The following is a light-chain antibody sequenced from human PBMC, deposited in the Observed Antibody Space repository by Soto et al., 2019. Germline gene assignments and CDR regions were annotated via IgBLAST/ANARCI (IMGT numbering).Light chain of an antibody. Sequence: QSALTQPASVSGSPGQSITISCTGTSSDIGAYNFVSWYQQHPGKAPKLILYDVNIRPSGVSNRFSGSKSANTASLTISGLQAEDEADYYCTSWTTSTTLIFGGGTKLTVL. CDR3: TSWTTSTTLI. V-gene: IGLV2-14*03. CDR1: SSDIGAYNF. CDR2: DVN. J-gene: IGLJ2*01.